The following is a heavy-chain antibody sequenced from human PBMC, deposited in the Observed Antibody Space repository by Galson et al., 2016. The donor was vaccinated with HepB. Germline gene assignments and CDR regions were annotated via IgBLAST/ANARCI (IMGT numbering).Heavy chain of an antibody. V-gene: IGHV3-49*03. D-gene: IGHD1-26*01. CDR2: IRREASGGTT. Sequence: SLRLSCAASGFTFGDYAVSWFRQAPGKWLEWVGFIRREASGGTTEYAAPVKGRFTISRDDSNSVAYLEMNSLKTEDTALYSCSRERTVGGTRIDYWGQGTLVTVSS. CDR1: GFTFGDYA. CDR3: SRERTVGGTRIDY. J-gene: IGHJ4*02.